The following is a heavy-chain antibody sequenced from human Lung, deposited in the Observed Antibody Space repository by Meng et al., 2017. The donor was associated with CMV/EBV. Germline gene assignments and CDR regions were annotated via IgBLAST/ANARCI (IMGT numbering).Heavy chain of an antibody. V-gene: IGHV3-48*03. CDR3: ARNRVTIYGVQDYYFDS. CDR2: ISSSGSTI. J-gene: IGHJ4*02. D-gene: IGHD3-3*01. Sequence: GGSLRLXCAASGFTFSSYEINWVRQAPGKGLEWVSYISSSGSTIYYADSVKGRFTISRDNAKNSLYLQMNSLRAEDTAVYYCARNRVTIYGVQDYYFDSWGRGTLVTVSS. CDR1: GFTFSSYE.